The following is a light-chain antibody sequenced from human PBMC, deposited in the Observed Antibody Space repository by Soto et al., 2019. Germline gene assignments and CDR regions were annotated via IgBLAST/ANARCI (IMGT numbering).Light chain of an antibody. CDR1: QSISGR. CDR3: QQYATYHRT. J-gene: IGKJ4*02. Sequence: DIQMTQSPSTLSASVGDTVTVTCRASQSISGRLAWYQQKPGEAPHLIVYDASTLENGVSSRFSGSGSGTKFTLTINSLQTHDFATYYCQQYATYHRTFGRGTRLEVK. V-gene: IGKV1-5*01. CDR2: DAS.